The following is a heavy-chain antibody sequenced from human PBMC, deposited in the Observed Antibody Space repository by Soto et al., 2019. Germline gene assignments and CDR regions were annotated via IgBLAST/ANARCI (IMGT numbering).Heavy chain of an antibody. J-gene: IGHJ4*02. CDR3: ARGRIAARPAFVY. V-gene: IGHV1-8*01. D-gene: IGHD6-6*01. CDR2: MNPNSGNT. Sequence: ASVKVSCKASGYTFTSYDINWVRQATGQGLEWMGWMNPNSGNTGCAQKFQGRVTMTRNTSISTAYMELSSLRSEDTAVYYCARGRIAARPAFVYWGQGTLVTVSS. CDR1: GYTFTSYD.